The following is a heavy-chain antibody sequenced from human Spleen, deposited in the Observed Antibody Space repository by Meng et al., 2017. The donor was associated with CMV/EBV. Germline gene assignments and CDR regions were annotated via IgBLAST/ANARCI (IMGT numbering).Heavy chain of an antibody. CDR3: ARGGATEFDY. CDR2: ITWDGGST. D-gene: IGHD1-26*01. CDR1: GFTFDGYT. V-gene: IGHV3-43*01. Sequence: GESLKISCAASGFTFDGYTMHWVRQAPGKGLEWVSLITWDGGSTYYADSVKGRFTISRDNAKNSLYLQMNSLRAEDTAVYYCARGGATEFDYWGQGTLVTVSS. J-gene: IGHJ4*02.